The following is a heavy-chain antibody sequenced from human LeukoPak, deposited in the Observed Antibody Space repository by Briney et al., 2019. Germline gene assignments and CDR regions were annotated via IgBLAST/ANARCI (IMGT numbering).Heavy chain of an antibody. Sequence: GGSLRLSCEASGFTFNNYVMTWVRQAPGKGLEWVSGVSGSGDSTYYADSVKSRFTISRDNSKNTLYLQMNSLRAEDTAVYYCARPLPIYYDSSGYIWGQGTLVTVSS. CDR1: GFTFNNYV. CDR3: ARPLPIYYDSSGYI. J-gene: IGHJ4*02. CDR2: VSGSGDST. V-gene: IGHV3-23*01. D-gene: IGHD3-22*01.